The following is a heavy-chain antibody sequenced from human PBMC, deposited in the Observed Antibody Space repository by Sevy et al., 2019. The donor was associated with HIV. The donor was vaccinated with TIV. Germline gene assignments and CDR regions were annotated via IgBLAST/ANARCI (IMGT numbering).Heavy chain of an antibody. CDR2: IFRGGDGT. CDR3: VGALYDSSGSFDALDI. CDR1: GFTFSNYA. D-gene: IGHD3-22*01. J-gene: IGHJ3*02. V-gene: IGHV3-23*01. Sequence: GGSLRLSCVASGFTFSNYAMNWVRQAPGKGLEWVSTIFRGGDGTYYADSVKGRFTMSRDNSKDTVYLQLSSLRADDTAVYYCVGALYDSSGSFDALDIWGQGTMVTVSS.